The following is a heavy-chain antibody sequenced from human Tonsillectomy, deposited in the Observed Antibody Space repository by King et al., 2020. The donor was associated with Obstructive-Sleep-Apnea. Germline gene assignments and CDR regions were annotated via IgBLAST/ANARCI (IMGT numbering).Heavy chain of an antibody. Sequence: VQLVESGGGVVQPGRSLRLSCAASGFTFSSYGMHWVRQAPGKGLEWVAAISYDGSNKYYANSVKGRFTISRDNSKNTLYLQMNSLRAEDTAVYYCAKDQTDYDRSGSQGYWGQGPLVTVSS. D-gene: IGHD3-22*01. CDR3: AKDQTDYDRSGSQGY. V-gene: IGHV3-30*18. CDR1: GFTFSSYG. CDR2: ISYDGSNK. J-gene: IGHJ4*02.